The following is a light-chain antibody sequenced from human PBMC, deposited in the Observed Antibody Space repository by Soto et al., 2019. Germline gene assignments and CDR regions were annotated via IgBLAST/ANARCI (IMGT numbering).Light chain of an antibody. J-gene: IGLJ3*02. V-gene: IGLV3-1*01. CDR3: CSYAGFYTLV. CDR1: KLGDKY. Sequence: SYELTQPPSVSVSPGQTASITCSGDKLGDKYACWYQQKPGQSPVLVIYQDSKRPSGIPERFSGSNSGNTATLTISGLQAEDESEYYCCSYAGFYTLVFGGGTKVTVL. CDR2: QDS.